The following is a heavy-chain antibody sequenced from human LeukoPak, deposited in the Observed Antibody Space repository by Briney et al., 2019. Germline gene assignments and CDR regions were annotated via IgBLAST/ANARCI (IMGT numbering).Heavy chain of an antibody. D-gene: IGHD2-21*01. CDR3: ARRLWETTDFDY. CDR1: GFTFSSSW. CDR2: IKQDGSEK. V-gene: IGHV3-7*01. J-gene: IGHJ4*02. Sequence: GGSLRLSCAASGFTFSSSWMSWVRQAPGKGLEWVANIKQDGSEKYYVDSVKGRFTISRDNAMNSLSLQMNSLRAEDTAVYYCARRLWETTDFDYWGQGTLVTVSS.